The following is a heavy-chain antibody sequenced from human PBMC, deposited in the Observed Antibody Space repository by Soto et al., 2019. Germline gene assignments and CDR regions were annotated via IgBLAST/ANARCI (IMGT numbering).Heavy chain of an antibody. Sequence: SETLSLTCTVSGGSISSGGYYWSWIRQYPGKGLEWIGYIYYSGSTYYNPSLKSRVTISVDTSKNQFSLKLSSVTAADTAVYYCARGGVRYDSSGYYRVWGQGTLVTVSS. V-gene: IGHV4-31*03. CDR2: IYYSGST. J-gene: IGHJ4*02. CDR3: ARGGVRYDSSGYYRV. CDR1: GGSISSGGYY. D-gene: IGHD3-22*01.